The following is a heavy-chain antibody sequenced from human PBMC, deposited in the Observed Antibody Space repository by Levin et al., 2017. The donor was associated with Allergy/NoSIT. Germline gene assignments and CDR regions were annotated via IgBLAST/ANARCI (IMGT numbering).Heavy chain of an antibody. CDR2: ISSSSSYT. V-gene: IGHV3-11*05. CDR1: GFTFSDYY. D-gene: IGHD6-19*01. CDR3: ARAGLRKSSAWNDAFDS. Sequence: GESLKISCAASGFTFSDYYMSWIRQAPGKGLEWVSYISSSSSYTNYADSVKGRFTISRDNAKNSLYLQMNSLRAEDTAVYYCARAGLRKSSAWNDAFDSWGQGTMVTVSS. J-gene: IGHJ3*02.